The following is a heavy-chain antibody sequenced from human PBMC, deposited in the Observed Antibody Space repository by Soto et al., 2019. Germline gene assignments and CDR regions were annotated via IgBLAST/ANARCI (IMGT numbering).Heavy chain of an antibody. V-gene: IGHV2-5*02. CDR3: AHYAVEAVITKSFDY. CDR1: GFSLSTSGVG. CDR2: IYWDDDK. D-gene: IGHD3-22*01. Sequence: QITLKESGPPLVKPTQTLTLTCTFSGFSLSTSGVGVGWIRQPPGKALEWLALIYWDDDKRYSPSLKSRLTSTNDTSKNQVVLTMTNMDPVDTATYYCAHYAVEAVITKSFDYWGQGTLVTVSS. J-gene: IGHJ4*02.